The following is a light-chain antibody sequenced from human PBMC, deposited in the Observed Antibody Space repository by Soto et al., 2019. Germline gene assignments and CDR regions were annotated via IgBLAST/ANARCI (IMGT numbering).Light chain of an antibody. Sequence: DIHVTESPSTLSASVGDRVRITCRASQSISSWLAWYQQKPGKAPKLLIYDASSLESGVPSRFSGSGSGTEFTLTISSLQPDDFATYYCQQYNSYSWTFGQGTKVDIK. CDR2: DAS. CDR1: QSISSW. J-gene: IGKJ1*01. V-gene: IGKV1-5*01. CDR3: QQYNSYSWT.